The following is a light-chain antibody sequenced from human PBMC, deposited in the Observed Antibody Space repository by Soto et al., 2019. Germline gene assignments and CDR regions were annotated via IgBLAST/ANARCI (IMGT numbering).Light chain of an antibody. CDR2: GAS. Sequence: DIVLTQSPGTLTLFLGEKATLSCRASQSVSSSYLAWYQQKPGQAPRLLIYGASSRATGIPDRFSGSGSGTDFTLTISRLEPEDFAVYYCQQYGSSRAFGQGTRLEI. CDR3: QQYGSSRA. J-gene: IGKJ5*01. V-gene: IGKV3-20*01. CDR1: QSVSSSY.